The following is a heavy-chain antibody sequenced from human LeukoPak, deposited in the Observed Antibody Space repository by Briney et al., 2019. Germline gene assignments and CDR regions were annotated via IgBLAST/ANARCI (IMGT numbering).Heavy chain of an antibody. CDR2: ISNDGGGT. J-gene: IGHJ5*02. V-gene: IGHV3-23*01. D-gene: IGHD3-22*01. CDR3: AKGGSSGYFLDL. CDR1: GFLFNNYV. Sequence: GGSLRLSCAASGFLFNNYVLVWVRQAPGKGLEWVAAISNDGGGTTYADFVKGRFTISRDNSKNTLFLHMNSLRAEDTALYYCAKGGSSGYFLDLWGQGTLVTVSS.